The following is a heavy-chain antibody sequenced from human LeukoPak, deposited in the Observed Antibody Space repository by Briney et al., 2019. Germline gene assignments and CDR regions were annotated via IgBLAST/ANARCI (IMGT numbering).Heavy chain of an antibody. J-gene: IGHJ6*03. CDR1: GFTFSSNS. V-gene: IGHV3-21*01. CDR3: AKDSYYYYIDV. CDR2: ISSSSSYI. Sequence: GGSLRLSCAASGFTFSSNSMNWVRQAPGKGLEWVSSISSSSSYIYYADSVQGRFTISRDNAKNSLYLQMNSLRTEDTAVYYCAKDSYYYYIDVWGKGTTVTVSS.